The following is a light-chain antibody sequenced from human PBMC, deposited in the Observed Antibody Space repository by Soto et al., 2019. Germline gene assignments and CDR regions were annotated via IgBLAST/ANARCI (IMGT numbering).Light chain of an antibody. CDR1: SSDVGGHNY. CDR3: NSYPSSSTLGVV. CDR2: DVT. V-gene: IGLV2-14*01. Sequence: QSALTQPASVSGSPGQSITISCTGTSSDVGGHNYVSWYQQHPGKAPKLMIYDVTNRPSGVSNRFSGSKSGNTASLTISGLQAEDEADYYCNSYPSSSTLGVVFGGGTKLTVL. J-gene: IGLJ2*01.